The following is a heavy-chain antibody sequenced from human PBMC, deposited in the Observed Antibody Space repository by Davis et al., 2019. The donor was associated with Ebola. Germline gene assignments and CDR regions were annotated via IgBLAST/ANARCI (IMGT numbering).Heavy chain of an antibody. J-gene: IGHJ4*02. D-gene: IGHD3-10*01. CDR1: GFTFSSYW. V-gene: IGHV3-7*03. CDR3: ARYYYGSESSRQFDL. Sequence: GESLKISCAASGFTFSSYWMSWVRQAPGKGLEWVANIKQDGSEKYYVDSVKGRFTISRDNAKNSLYLQMNSLRAEDTAIYYCARYYYGSESSRQFDLWGQGTLVTVSS. CDR2: IKQDGSEK.